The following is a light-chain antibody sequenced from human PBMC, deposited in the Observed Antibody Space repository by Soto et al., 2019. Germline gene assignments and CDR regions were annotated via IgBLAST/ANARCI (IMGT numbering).Light chain of an antibody. CDR3: QQANSFPIT. V-gene: IGKV1-12*01. J-gene: IGKJ5*01. CDR2: AAS. CDR1: QGISSW. Sequence: DIQMTQSPSSVSASVGDRVTITCRASQGISSWLAWFQQKPGKAPKLLIYAASSLQSGVPSRFNGSGFGTYFSFTFSSLQPEDFATYFCQQANSFPITFGQGTRLEIK.